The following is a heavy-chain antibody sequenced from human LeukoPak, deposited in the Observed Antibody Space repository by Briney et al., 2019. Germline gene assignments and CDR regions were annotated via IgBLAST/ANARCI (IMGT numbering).Heavy chain of an antibody. D-gene: IGHD5-12*01. CDR3: ARVNIVATFGFDP. CDR1: GYTFTSYY. Sequence: GASVKVSCKASGYTFTSYYMHWVRQAPGQGLEWMGIINPSGGSTSYAQKFQGRVTMTRDMSTSTVYMELSSLRSEDTAVYYCARVNIVATFGFDPWGQGTLVTVSS. V-gene: IGHV1-46*01. CDR2: INPSGGST. J-gene: IGHJ5*02.